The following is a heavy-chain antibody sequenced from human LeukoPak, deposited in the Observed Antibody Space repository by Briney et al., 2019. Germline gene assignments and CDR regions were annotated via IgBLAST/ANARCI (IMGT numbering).Heavy chain of an antibody. CDR2: IRYDGNNK. V-gene: IGHV3-30*19. Sequence: PGRSLRLSCGASGFTFSNYGMLWVRQAPGKGLDWVSFIRYDGNNKLYADSVKGRFTISRDNSKNTLYLHINSLRAEDTAVYYCARDLGQYYDASDNWFDPWGQGTLVTVSS. D-gene: IGHD3-22*01. CDR3: ARDLGQYYDASDNWFDP. J-gene: IGHJ5*02. CDR1: GFTFSNYG.